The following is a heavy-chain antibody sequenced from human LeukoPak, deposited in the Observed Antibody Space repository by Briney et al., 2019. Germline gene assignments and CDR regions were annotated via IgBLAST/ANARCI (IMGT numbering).Heavy chain of an antibody. CDR2: TYYRSKWYN. J-gene: IGHJ6*02. CDR1: WDSVSSNSAA. Sequence: SQTLSLTCAISWDSVSSNSAAWNWIRQSPSRCLEWLGRTYYRSKWYNDYAVSVKSRITINPDTSKNQFSLQLNSVTPEDTAVYYCARDGIVVVPAARGYYYYYYGMDVWGQGTTVTVSS. CDR3: ARDGIVVVPAARGYYYYYYGMDV. D-gene: IGHD2-2*01. V-gene: IGHV6-1*01.